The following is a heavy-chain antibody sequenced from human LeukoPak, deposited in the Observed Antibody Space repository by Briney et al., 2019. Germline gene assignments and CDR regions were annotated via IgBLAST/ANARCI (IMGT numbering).Heavy chain of an antibody. D-gene: IGHD2-2*01. CDR1: GFTFSSYA. J-gene: IGHJ1*01. CDR3: ARGVVPAAEYFQH. CDR2: ISYDGGNK. V-gene: IGHV3-30*01. Sequence: GRSLRLSCAASGFTFSSYAMHWVRQAPGKGLEWVAVISYDGGNKYYADSVKGRFTISRDNSKNTLYLQMNSLRAEDTAVYYCARGVVPAAEYFQHWGQGTLVTVSS.